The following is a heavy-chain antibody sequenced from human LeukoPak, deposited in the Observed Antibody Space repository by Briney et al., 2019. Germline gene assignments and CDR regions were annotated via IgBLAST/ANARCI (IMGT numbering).Heavy chain of an antibody. CDR1: GGSFSGYY. D-gene: IGHD2-15*01. V-gene: IGHV4-34*01. J-gene: IGHJ5*02. Sequence: SETLSLTCAVYGGSFSGYYWSWIRQPPGKGLEWIGEINHSESTNYNPSLKSRVTISVDTSKNQFSLKLSSVTAADTAVYYCARGLGYCSGGSCYRRGNNWFDPWGQGTLVTVSS. CDR3: ARGLGYCSGGSCYRRGNNWFDP. CDR2: INHSEST.